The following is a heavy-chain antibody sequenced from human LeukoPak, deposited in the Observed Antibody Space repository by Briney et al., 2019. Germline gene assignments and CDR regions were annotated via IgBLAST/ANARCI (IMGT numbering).Heavy chain of an antibody. D-gene: IGHD3-3*01. CDR3: ARDVFGVVISHPPHYHYYGMDV. J-gene: IGHJ6*02. V-gene: IGHV3-7*03. CDR2: IKQDGSEK. CDR1: GFTFSSYW. Sequence: PGGSLRLSCAASGFTFSSYWMSWVRQAPGKGLEWVANIKQDGSEKYYVDSVKGRFTISRDDAKNSLYLQMNSLRAEDTAMYYCARDVFGVVISHPPHYHYYGMDVWGQGTTVTVSS.